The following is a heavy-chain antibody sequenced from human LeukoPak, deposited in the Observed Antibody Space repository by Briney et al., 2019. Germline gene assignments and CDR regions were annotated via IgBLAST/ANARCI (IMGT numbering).Heavy chain of an antibody. CDR1: GFTFSSFC. V-gene: IGHV3-74*01. CDR3: SRSQSEIGGYYPEYFRH. J-gene: IGHJ1*01. CDR2: ITSDGSE. Sequence: PGGSLRLSCAASGFTFSSFCMHWVRQAPGKGLVWVSRITSDGSENYADYVKGGFTTSSNNANNTVSLQIKNLRVDETSVYYYSRSQSEIGGYYPEYFRHRGGGAMLAGCS. D-gene: IGHD3-22*01.